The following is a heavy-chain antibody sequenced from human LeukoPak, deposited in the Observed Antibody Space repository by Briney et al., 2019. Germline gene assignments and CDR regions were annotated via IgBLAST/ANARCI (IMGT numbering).Heavy chain of an antibody. J-gene: IGHJ4*02. CDR1: GGSFSGYY. V-gene: IGHV4-34*01. CDR3: ARSHRRGPGXFDY. CDR2: INHSGST. D-gene: IGHD3-10*01. Sequence: TSSETLSLTCAVYGGSFSGYYWSWIRQPPGKGLEWIGEINHSGSTNYNPSLKSRVTISVDTSKNQFSLKLSSVTVADTAVYYCARSHRRGPGXFDYWGQGTLVTVSS.